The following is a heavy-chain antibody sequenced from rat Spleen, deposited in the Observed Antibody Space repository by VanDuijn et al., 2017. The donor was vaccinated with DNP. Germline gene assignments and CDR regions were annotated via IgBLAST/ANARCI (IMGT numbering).Heavy chain of an antibody. V-gene: IGHV5S13*01. CDR3: ASRPPPTRGPFDY. CDR2: ISTGGDYT. Sequence: EVQLVESGGGLVQPGRSLKLSCAASGFTFSNYGMAWVRQTPTKGLEWVASISTGGDYTHYRDSVKGRFSISRDNAKSTLYLRVNSLRSEDTATYYWASRPPPTRGPFDYWCQGVMVTVSS. J-gene: IGHJ2*01. D-gene: IGHD1-4*01. CDR1: GFTFSNYG.